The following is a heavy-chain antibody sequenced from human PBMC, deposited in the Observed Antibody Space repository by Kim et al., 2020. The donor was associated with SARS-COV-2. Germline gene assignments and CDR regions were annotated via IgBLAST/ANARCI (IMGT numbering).Heavy chain of an antibody. D-gene: IGHD3-22*01. V-gene: IGHV3-43*02. J-gene: IGHJ4*02. Sequence: GGSLRLSCAASGFTFDDYAMHWVRQAPGKGLEWVSLISGDGGSTYYADSVKGRFTISRDNSKNSLYLQMNSLRTEDTALYYCAKDITRAVGSSGYYYVYWGQGTLVTVSS. CDR1: GFTFDDYA. CDR3: AKDITRAVGSSGYYYVY. CDR2: ISGDGGST.